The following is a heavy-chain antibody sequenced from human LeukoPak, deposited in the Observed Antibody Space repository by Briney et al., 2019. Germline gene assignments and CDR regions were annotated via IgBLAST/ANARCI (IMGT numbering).Heavy chain of an antibody. D-gene: IGHD6-13*01. CDR1: GFTFSSTW. CDR2: ISGSGGST. V-gene: IGHV3-23*01. CDR3: AKDKAAAGPLHFDY. Sequence: PGGSLRLSCAASGFTFSSTWMHWVRHVPGKGLEWVSAISGSGGSTYYADSVKGRFTISRDNSKNTLYLQTNSLRAEDTAVYYCAKDKAAAGPLHFDYWGQGTLVTVSS. J-gene: IGHJ4*02.